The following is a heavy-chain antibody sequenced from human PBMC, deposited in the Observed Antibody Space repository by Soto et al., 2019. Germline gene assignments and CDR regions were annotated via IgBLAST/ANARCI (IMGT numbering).Heavy chain of an antibody. CDR3: AKDWTVVGLVPSDY. J-gene: IGHJ4*02. Sequence: EVQLLESGGGLVQPGGSLRLSCAASGFTFSNYAMSWVRQAPGKGLEWVSAISGSGGSTYYADSVKGRFTISRDNSKNTLYLQMNSLRAEDTAVYYCAKDWTVVGLVPSDYWGQGTLVTVSS. CDR2: ISGSGGST. D-gene: IGHD2-15*01. CDR1: GFTFSNYA. V-gene: IGHV3-23*01.